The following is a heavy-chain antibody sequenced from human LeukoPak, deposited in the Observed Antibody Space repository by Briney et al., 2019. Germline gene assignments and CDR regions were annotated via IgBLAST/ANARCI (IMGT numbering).Heavy chain of an antibody. CDR1: GFTFSGSA. J-gene: IGHJ5*02. CDR2: IRSTADGYAT. V-gene: IGHV3-73*01. CDR3: TRSNLRDDWFDP. D-gene: IGHD4-17*01. Sequence: PGGSLRLSCAASGFTFSGSALHWVRQASGKGLEWVGRIRSTADGYATAYAASVKGRFTISRDDSKNTAYLQMNSLKTEDTAVYYCTRSNLRDDWFDPWGQGTLVTVSS.